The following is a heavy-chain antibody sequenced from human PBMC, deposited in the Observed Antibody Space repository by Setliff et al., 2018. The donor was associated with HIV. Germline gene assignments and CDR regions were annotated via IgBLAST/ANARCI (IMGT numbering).Heavy chain of an antibody. CDR1: GFTFSNAW. Sequence: PGGSLRLSCAASGFTFSNAWMSWVRQAPGKGLEWVGRIKSKTDGGTTDYAARVKGRFSISREDSENTLYLQMNSLRTDDTGIYYCAKKTDAYTSGSWLDYLGQGTLVTVSS. V-gene: IGHV3-15*01. D-gene: IGHD3-10*01. J-gene: IGHJ4*02. CDR3: AKKTDAYTSGSWLDY. CDR2: IKSKTDGGTT.